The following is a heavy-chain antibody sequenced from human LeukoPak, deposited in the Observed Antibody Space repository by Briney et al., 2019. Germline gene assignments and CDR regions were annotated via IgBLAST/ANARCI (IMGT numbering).Heavy chain of an antibody. Sequence: GGSLRLSCAASGFTFSNAWMSWVRQAPGKGLEWVGGIKSKTDGCTTDCAAPVKGRFTISRDDSNNTLYLQMNSLKTEDTAVYYCTTEGKMMVRGVITLRTYYMDVWGKGTTVTISS. CDR2: IKSKTDGCTT. V-gene: IGHV3-15*01. D-gene: IGHD3-10*01. CDR1: GFTFSNAW. CDR3: TTEGKMMVRGVITLRTYYMDV. J-gene: IGHJ6*03.